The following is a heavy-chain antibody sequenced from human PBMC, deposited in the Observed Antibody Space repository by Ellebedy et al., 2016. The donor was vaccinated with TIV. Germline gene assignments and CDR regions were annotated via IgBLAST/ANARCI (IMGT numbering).Heavy chain of an antibody. Sequence: PGGSLRLSCAASGFTFSNAWMSWVRQAPGKGLEWVANIKQDGSEKYYVDSVKGRFTISRDNAKNSLYLQMNSLRAEDTAVYYCARDGEIVATMYYFDYWGQGTLVTVSS. CDR2: IKQDGSEK. CDR1: GFTFSNAW. D-gene: IGHD5-12*01. V-gene: IGHV3-7*03. J-gene: IGHJ4*02. CDR3: ARDGEIVATMYYFDY.